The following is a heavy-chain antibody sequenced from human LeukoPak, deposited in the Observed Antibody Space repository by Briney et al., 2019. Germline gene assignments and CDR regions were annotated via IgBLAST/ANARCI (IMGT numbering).Heavy chain of an antibody. J-gene: IGHJ4*02. CDR2: ISGSGGST. D-gene: IGHD3-22*01. Sequence: GGSLRLSCAASGFTFSSYAMSWVRRAPGKGLEWVSAISGSGGSTYYADSVKGRFTISRDNSKNTLYLQMNSLRAEDTAVYYCAKVTNYYYGSSGYYYEDYWGQGTLVTVSS. CDR1: GFTFSSYA. V-gene: IGHV3-23*01. CDR3: AKVTNYYYGSSGYYYEDY.